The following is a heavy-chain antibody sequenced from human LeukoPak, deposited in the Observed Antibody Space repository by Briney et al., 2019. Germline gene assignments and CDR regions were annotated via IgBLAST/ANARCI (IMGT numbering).Heavy chain of an antibody. Sequence: GGSLGLSCAASGFTFSSYAMSWVRQAPGKGLEWVSAISGSGGSTYYADSVKGRFTISRDNSKNTLYLQMNSLRAEDTAVYYCAREGAAAGTHYYYYYGMDVWGQGTTVTVSS. D-gene: IGHD6-13*01. J-gene: IGHJ6*02. CDR1: GFTFSSYA. CDR3: AREGAAAGTHYYYYYGMDV. V-gene: IGHV3-23*01. CDR2: ISGSGGST.